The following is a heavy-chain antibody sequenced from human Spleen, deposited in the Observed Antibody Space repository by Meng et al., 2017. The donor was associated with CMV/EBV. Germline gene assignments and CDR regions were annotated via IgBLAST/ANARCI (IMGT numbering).Heavy chain of an antibody. CDR1: GFTFSSDW. Sequence: GESLKISCAASGFTFSSDWMSWVRQAPGKGLEWVANIKQDGSEKYYVDSVKGRFTISRDNAKNSLYLQMNRLRAEDRAVYYCARLGYCSSTSCYNFDYWGQGTLVTVSS. D-gene: IGHD2-2*02. CDR2: IKQDGSEK. V-gene: IGHV3-7*01. J-gene: IGHJ4*02. CDR3: ARLGYCSSTSCYNFDY.